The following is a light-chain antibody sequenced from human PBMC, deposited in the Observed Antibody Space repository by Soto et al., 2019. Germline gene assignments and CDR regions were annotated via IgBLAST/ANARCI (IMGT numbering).Light chain of an antibody. Sequence: ETVVTQSPATLSVSPGERVALSCRAIQSVSSNLAWYQQKPGQAPRLLIYGSSTRATGIPARFSGSGSGTGFTLTISCLQSEDFATYYCQQYYSYPITFGQGTRLEIK. J-gene: IGKJ5*01. CDR2: GSS. CDR1: QSVSSN. V-gene: IGKV3-15*01. CDR3: QQYYSYPIT.